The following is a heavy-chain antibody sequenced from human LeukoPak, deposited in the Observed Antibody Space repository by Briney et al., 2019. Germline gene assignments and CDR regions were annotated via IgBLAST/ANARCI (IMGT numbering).Heavy chain of an antibody. CDR3: ARDTGYSSGWADWYFDL. Sequence: SETLSLTCTVSGASISPYYWSWIRQPAGKGLEWIGRIYNSGYTNYNPSLESRVTMSLDTSKNQFSLKLSSVTAADTAVYYCARDTGYSSGWADWYFDLWGRGTLVTVSS. V-gene: IGHV4-4*07. CDR1: GASISPYY. D-gene: IGHD6-19*01. J-gene: IGHJ2*01. CDR2: IYNSGYT.